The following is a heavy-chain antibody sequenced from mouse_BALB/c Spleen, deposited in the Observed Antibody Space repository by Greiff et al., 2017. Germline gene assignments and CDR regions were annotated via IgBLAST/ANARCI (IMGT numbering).Heavy chain of an antibody. CDR1: GYSITSGYY. CDR3: AGGNYPFAY. D-gene: IGHD2-1*01. CDR2: ISYDGSN. Sequence: DVKLQESGPGLVKPSQSLSLTCSVTGYSITSGYYWNWIRQFPGNKLEWMGYISYDGSNNYNPSLKNRISITRDTSKNQFFLKLNSVTTEDTATYYCAGGNYPFAYWGQGTLVTVSA. J-gene: IGHJ3*01. V-gene: IGHV3-6*02.